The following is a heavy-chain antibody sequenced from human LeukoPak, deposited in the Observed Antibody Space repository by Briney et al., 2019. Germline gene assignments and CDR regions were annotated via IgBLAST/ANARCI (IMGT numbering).Heavy chain of an antibody. CDR1: GFPFSTYN. Sequence: GGSLRLSCAASGFPFSTYNMNWVRQAPGKGLEWVSAISGSGAGTYYADSVKGRFTISRDNSKNTLYLQMNSLRAEDTAVYYCAKDHLSSTYYYDSSGYPLDYWGQGTLVTVSS. J-gene: IGHJ4*02. CDR2: ISGSGAGT. CDR3: AKDHLSSTYYYDSSGYPLDY. V-gene: IGHV3-23*01. D-gene: IGHD3-22*01.